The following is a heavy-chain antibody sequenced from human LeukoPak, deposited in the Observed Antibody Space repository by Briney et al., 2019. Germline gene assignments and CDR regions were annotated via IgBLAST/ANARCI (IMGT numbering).Heavy chain of an antibody. V-gene: IGHV3-23*01. CDR2: ISGSAGNT. CDR1: GFTFSSYA. CDR3: AREGTSSGWYPFDY. D-gene: IGHD6-19*01. J-gene: IGHJ4*02. Sequence: GGSLRLSCVASGFTFSSYAMYWVRQAPGEGLEWVSIISGSAGNTYYADSVKGRLTISRDNSKNTLFLQMNSLRAEDTAVYYCAREGTSSGWYPFDYWGQGTLVTVSS.